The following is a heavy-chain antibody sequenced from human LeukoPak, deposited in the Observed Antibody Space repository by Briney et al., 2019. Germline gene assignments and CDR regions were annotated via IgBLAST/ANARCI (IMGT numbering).Heavy chain of an antibody. CDR1: GFTLSSHL. CDR3: ARGRGVRGVISDY. Sequence: PGGSLRLSCAASGFTLSSHLMSWVRQAPGKGLEWGANIKQDESEKYYVDSVKGRFTISRDNAKNSLYLQMNSLRADDTAVYYCARGRGVRGVISDYWGQGTLVTASS. V-gene: IGHV3-7*01. CDR2: IKQDESEK. D-gene: IGHD3-10*01. J-gene: IGHJ4*02.